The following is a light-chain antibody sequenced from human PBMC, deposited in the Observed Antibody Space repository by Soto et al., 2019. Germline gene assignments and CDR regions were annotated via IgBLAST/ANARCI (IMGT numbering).Light chain of an antibody. J-gene: IGLJ3*02. Sequence: QSVLTQPPSVSGTPGQRVIISCSGSTSNIGANPVNWYQQLPGTAPKLLIYGSDRRPSGVPDRFSGSKSAPSASLAISGLQSADEADYYCASWDDSQSGFGLFGGGTQLTVL. CDR2: GSD. V-gene: IGLV1-44*01. CDR1: TSNIGANP. CDR3: ASWDDSQSGFGL.